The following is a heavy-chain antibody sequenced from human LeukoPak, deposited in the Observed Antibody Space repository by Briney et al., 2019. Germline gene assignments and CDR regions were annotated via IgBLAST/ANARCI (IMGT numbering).Heavy chain of an antibody. V-gene: IGHV1-18*01. CDR1: GYTFTSYG. D-gene: IGHD4-17*01. J-gene: IGHJ4*02. CDR3: ARDIEAYGDYQGGVDY. CDR2: ISAYNGNT. Sequence: ASVKVSCKASGYTFTSYGISWVRQAPGQGLEWMGWISAYNGNTNYAQKLQGRVTMTTDTSTSTAYMELRSLRSDDTAVYYCARDIEAYGDYQGGVDYWGQGTLVTVSS.